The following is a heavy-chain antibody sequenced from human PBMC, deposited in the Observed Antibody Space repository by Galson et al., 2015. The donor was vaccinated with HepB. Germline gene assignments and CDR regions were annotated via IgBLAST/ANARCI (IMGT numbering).Heavy chain of an antibody. V-gene: IGHV3-30-3*01. J-gene: IGHJ3*02. CDR3: ARAYVTSSDDAFDI. Sequence: SLRLSCAASGSIFRNYAMHWVRQAPGKGLEWVALISNDGTNKQYAASVKGRFTISRDNSKNTLFLQMNSLRAEDAAVYYCARAYVTSSDDAFDIWGQGTMVTVSS. CDR1: GSIFRNYA. D-gene: IGHD4-11*01. CDR2: ISNDGTNK.